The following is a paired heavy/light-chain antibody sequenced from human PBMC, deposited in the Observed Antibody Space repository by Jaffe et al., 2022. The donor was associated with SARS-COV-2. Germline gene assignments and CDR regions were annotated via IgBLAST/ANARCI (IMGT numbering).Heavy chain of an antibody. CDR1: GFTFSASA. J-gene: IGHJ6*02. Sequence: EVRLVESGGGLVQPGGSLKVSCAASGFTFSASAVHWVRQASGKGLEWVGRIRSKSNSYATAYAESVQGRFTISRDDSKNTAYLQMNSLETEDTAVYYCSRHGAVAGLGGLDVWGQGTTVTVSS. CDR3: SRHGAVAGLGGLDV. D-gene: IGHD6-19*01. V-gene: IGHV3-73*01. CDR2: IRSKSNSYAT.
Light chain of an antibody. Sequence: ENVLTQSPGTLSLSPGERATLSCRASQSVSGNYLAWYQQKPGQAPRLLIYGASSRATGFPDRFSGSGSGTDFTLTISRLEPEDFAVYYCQRYDSAPQTFGQGTRLEIK. CDR1: QSVSGNY. CDR3: QRYDSAPQT. V-gene: IGKV3-20*01. CDR2: GAS. J-gene: IGKJ5*01.